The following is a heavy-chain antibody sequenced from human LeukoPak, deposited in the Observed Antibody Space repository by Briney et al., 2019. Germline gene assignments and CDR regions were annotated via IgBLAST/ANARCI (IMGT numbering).Heavy chain of an antibody. J-gene: IGHJ4*02. CDR2: ISSSSSYI. CDR1: GFTFSSYS. CDR3: AKDTYYYDSSGYMY. D-gene: IGHD3-22*01. V-gene: IGHV3-21*04. Sequence: PGGSLRLSCAASGFTFSSYSMNWVRQAPGKGLEWVSSISSSSSYIYYADSVKGRFTISRDNAKNSLYLQMNSLRAEDTAVYYCAKDTYYYDSSGYMYWGQGTLVTVSS.